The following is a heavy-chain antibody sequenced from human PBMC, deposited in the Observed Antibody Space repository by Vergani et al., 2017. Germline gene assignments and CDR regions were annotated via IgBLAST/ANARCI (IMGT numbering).Heavy chain of an antibody. D-gene: IGHD5-18*01. CDR1: GFTFSDYD. J-gene: IGHJ4*02. V-gene: IGHV3-49*04. Sequence: EVQLVESGGGLIQPGGSLTLSCAASGFTFSDYDMHWVRQTTEKTLEWVAFIRNKAYGGTTEYAASVKGRFTISRDDSKRLAYLQLSGLKTEDTAVYFCSRGRGYSFGYSDDWGQGTLVTVSS. CDR2: IRNKAYGGTT. CDR3: SRGRGYSFGYSDD.